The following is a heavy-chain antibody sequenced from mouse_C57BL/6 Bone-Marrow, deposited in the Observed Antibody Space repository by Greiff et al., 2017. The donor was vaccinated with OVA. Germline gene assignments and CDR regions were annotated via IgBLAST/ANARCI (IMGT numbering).Heavy chain of an antibody. V-gene: IGHV1-81*01. CDR2: IYPRSGNT. J-gene: IGHJ2*01. D-gene: IGHD2-2*01. CDR1: GYTFTSSG. CDR3: ARYGYDGDFDY. Sequence: VQLQQSGAELARPGASVKLSCKASGYTFTSSGISWVKQRTGQGLEWIGEIYPRSGNTYYNEKFKGKATLTADKSSSTAYMELRSLTSEDSAVYFCARYGYDGDFDYWGQGTTLTVSS.